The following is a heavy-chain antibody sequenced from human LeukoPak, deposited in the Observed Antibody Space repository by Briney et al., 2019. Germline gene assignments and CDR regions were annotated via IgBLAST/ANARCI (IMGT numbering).Heavy chain of an antibody. CDR3: ARRSGRKQLSNYYYYMDV. D-gene: IGHD6-13*01. V-gene: IGHV4-34*01. CDR1: GGSFSAYY. CDR2: IYHSGNT. Sequence: SETLSLTCAVYGGSFSAYYWSWIRQPPGKGLEWIGEIYHSGNTNYNPSLKSRVTISVDTSKNQFSLKLSSVTAADTAVYYCARRSGRKQLSNYYYYMDVWGKGTTVTVSS. J-gene: IGHJ6*03.